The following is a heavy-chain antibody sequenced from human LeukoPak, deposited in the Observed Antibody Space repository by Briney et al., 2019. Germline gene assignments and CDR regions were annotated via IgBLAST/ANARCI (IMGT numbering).Heavy chain of an antibody. D-gene: IGHD2-15*01. Sequence: GASVKVSCKASGYTFTSYDINWVRQATGQGLEWMGWMNHNSGNTGYAQKFQGRVTITRNTSISTAYMELSSLRSEDTAVYYCARGRRDIVVVVAAVDAFDIWGQGTMVTVSS. CDR1: GYTFTSYD. V-gene: IGHV1-8*03. CDR3: ARGRRDIVVVVAAVDAFDI. J-gene: IGHJ3*02. CDR2: MNHNSGNT.